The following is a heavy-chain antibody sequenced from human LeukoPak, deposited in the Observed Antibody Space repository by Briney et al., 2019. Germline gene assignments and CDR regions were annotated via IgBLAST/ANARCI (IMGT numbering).Heavy chain of an antibody. CDR3: VKGLNWYFDL. Sequence: GGSLGLSCAASGFSFSDYGVHWVRQAPGKGLEWVAVIWYDGSIKYYADSVKGRFSISRDNSRNTVYLQMNSLRAEDTAVYYCVKGLNWYFDLWGRGILVTVSS. CDR1: GFSFSDYG. J-gene: IGHJ2*01. CDR2: IWYDGSIK. V-gene: IGHV3-33*06.